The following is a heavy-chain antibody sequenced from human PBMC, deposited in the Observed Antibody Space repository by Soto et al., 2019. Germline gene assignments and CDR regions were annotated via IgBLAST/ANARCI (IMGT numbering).Heavy chain of an antibody. D-gene: IGHD3-3*01. J-gene: IGHJ4*02. CDR1: GFTFSSYA. Sequence: QVQLVESGGGVVQPGRSLRLSCAASGFTFSSYAMHWVRQAPGKGLEWVALISYDGSNKYYADSVTGRFTISRDNSKNTLYLQMNSLRAEDTAVYYCARDKRDLRFLEWSYYFYYWGQGTLVTVSS. CDR2: ISYDGSNK. V-gene: IGHV3-30-3*01. CDR3: ARDKRDLRFLEWSYYFYY.